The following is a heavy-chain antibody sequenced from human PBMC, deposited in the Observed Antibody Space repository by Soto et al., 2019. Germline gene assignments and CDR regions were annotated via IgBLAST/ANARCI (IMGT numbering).Heavy chain of an antibody. CDR2: IGTAGDT. CDR3: ASGGYKIAANYYGIDV. J-gene: IGHJ6*02. Sequence: EVPLVESGGGLVQPGGSLRLSCAASGFTFSSYDMHWVRQATGKGLEWVSAIGTAGDTYYPGSVKSRFTITRGNAKNSLYLQMSSLRASDTAVHYCASGGYKIAANYYGIDVWGRGATVAVCS. V-gene: IGHV3-13*04. D-gene: IGHD6-6*01. CDR1: GFTFSSYD.